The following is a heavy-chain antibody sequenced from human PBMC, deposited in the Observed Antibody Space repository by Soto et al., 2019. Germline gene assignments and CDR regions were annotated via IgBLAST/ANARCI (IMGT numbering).Heavy chain of an antibody. CDR3: ARAGASATAMALVY. D-gene: IGHD5-18*01. J-gene: IGHJ4*02. CDR1: GGSISSGDYY. CDR2: IYYSGST. V-gene: IGHV4-30-4*01. Sequence: SETLSLTCTVSGGSISSGDYYWSWIRQPPGKGLEWIGYIYYSGSTYYNPSLKSRVTISVDTSKNQFSLKLSSVTAADTAVYYCARAGASATAMALVYWGQGTLVTVSS.